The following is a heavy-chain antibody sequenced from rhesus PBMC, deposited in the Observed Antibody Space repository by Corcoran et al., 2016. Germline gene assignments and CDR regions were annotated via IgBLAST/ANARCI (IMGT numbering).Heavy chain of an antibody. J-gene: IGHJ4*01. V-gene: IGHV4-65*02. CDR3: ARNYGSSPSYFDY. CDR2: IYGNSAST. Sequence: QVQLPESGPGLVTPSETLSLTCAVSGGSVSRSTWWRWIRPPPGQGLEWIGDIYGNSASTYYNHSLKSRVTSSKDTSKNQFSLKLSSVTAADTAVYYCARNYGSSPSYFDYWGQGVLVTVSS. CDR1: GGSVSRSTW. D-gene: IGHD4-29*01.